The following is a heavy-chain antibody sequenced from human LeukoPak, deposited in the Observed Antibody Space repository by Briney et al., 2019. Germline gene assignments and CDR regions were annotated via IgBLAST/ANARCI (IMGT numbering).Heavy chain of an antibody. J-gene: IGHJ3*02. CDR3: AKDVLPNYYNNYYGDAFDM. D-gene: IGHD3-22*01. V-gene: IGHV3-23*01. CDR2: IRGSGSIT. Sequence: GGSLRLSCAASGFTLSGYAMSWVRQAPAKGVEWVSSIRGSGSITYYANFVKGRFTICRYNSKNTLFMQMISLRAEETAVYYCAKDVLPNYYNNYYGDAFDMWGQGTMVSVSS. CDR1: GFTLSGYA.